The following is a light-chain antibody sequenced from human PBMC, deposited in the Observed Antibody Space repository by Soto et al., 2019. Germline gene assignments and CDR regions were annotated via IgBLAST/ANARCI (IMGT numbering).Light chain of an antibody. CDR1: SSDVGNNNY. J-gene: IGLJ1*01. CDR2: DVT. V-gene: IGLV2-14*03. Sequence: QSALTQPASVSGSPGQSITISCTGTSSDVGNNNYVSWYQHNPGRAPKVMICDVTNRPSGVSNRFSGSKSGNTASLTISGRQAEDEADYYRSSLTGSSDVFGTGTKLTVL. CDR3: SSLTGSSDV.